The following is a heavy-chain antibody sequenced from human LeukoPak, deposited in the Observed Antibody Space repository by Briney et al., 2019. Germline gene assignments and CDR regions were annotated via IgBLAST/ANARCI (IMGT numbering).Heavy chain of an antibody. Sequence: PGGSLRLSCAASGFTFSDYYMSWIRQAPGKGLEWVSYISSSGSTIYYADSVKGRFTISRDNAKNSLYLQMNSLRAEDTAVYYCARAHQLPHYYFDYWGQGTLVTVSS. CDR1: GFTFSDYY. D-gene: IGHD2-2*01. CDR3: ARAHQLPHYYFDY. J-gene: IGHJ4*02. V-gene: IGHV3-11*04. CDR2: ISSSGSTI.